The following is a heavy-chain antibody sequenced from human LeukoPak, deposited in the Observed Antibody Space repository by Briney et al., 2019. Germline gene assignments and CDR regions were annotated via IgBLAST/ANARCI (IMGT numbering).Heavy chain of an antibody. CDR3: ARRGTYSPAGLDV. J-gene: IGHJ6*02. CDR2: ASYGGTT. Sequence: SETLSFTCTVSGGSTSSSGYFCDWIRQPPGQGLEWIGSASYGGTTYFNPSLKSRITISVDTSKTHFSLNLYSVTAADTAVYYCARRGTYSPAGLDVWGQGTTVTVSS. V-gene: IGHV4-39*02. D-gene: IGHD1-26*01. CDR1: GGSTSSSGYF.